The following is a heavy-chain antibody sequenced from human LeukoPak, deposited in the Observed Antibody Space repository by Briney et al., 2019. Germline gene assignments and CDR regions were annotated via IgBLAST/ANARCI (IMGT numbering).Heavy chain of an antibody. CDR1: GFTFSDYY. CDR2: ISSNSGYT. V-gene: IGHV3-11*06. D-gene: IGHD6-19*01. Sequence: PGRSLRLSCAASGFTFSDYYMSWIRQAPGKGLEWVSYISSNSGYTNYAVSVKGRFTISRDNAKNSLYLQMDSLRGEDTAVYYCARDRSVDGTVWGQGTLVTVSA. J-gene: IGHJ4*02. CDR3: ARDRSVDGTV.